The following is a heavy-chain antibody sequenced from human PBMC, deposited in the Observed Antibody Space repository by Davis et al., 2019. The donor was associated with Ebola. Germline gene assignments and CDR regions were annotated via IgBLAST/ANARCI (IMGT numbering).Heavy chain of an antibody. Sequence: ASVKVSCKASGYTFTNYYMHWVRQAPGQGLEWMGMINPNDGRTIYAQKFQGRVTVTRDTSTTTVYMDLSSLRSDDTALYYCTTPGGQDSGYDVFDISGQGTMVTVSS. CDR1: GYTFTNYY. D-gene: IGHD5-12*01. CDR3: TTPGGQDSGYDVFDI. CDR2: INPNDGRT. V-gene: IGHV1-46*03. J-gene: IGHJ3*02.